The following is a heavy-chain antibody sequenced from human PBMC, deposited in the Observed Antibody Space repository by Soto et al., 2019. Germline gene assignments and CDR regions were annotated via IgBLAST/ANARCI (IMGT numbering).Heavy chain of an antibody. Sequence: EAQLVESGGGFVQPGRSLRLSCAGSGFIFDDFAIHWVRQAPGKGLEWVSGISWNSDSIGYAASVKGRFTISRDNANNSLYLQMTSLRVEDTALYYCTKVVGLYDFWSGPLHFDLWGQGPLVTVSS. D-gene: IGHD3-3*01. V-gene: IGHV3-9*01. CDR3: TKVVGLYDFWSGPLHFDL. CDR1: GFIFDDFA. J-gene: IGHJ4*02. CDR2: ISWNSDSI.